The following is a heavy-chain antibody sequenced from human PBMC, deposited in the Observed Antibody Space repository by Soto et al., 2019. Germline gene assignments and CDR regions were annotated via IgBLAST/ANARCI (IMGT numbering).Heavy chain of an antibody. Sequence: QVQLVQSGAEVKKPGASVKVSCKASGYTFTSYAMHWVRQAPGQRLEWMGWINAGNGNTKYSQKFQGRVTITRDTSASTAYMELSSLRSEDTAVYYCASCEEIWYSSGWYPTSPYAFDIWGQGTMVTVSS. CDR3: ASCEEIWYSSGWYPTSPYAFDI. CDR1: GYTFTSYA. J-gene: IGHJ3*02. CDR2: INAGNGNT. V-gene: IGHV1-3*01. D-gene: IGHD6-19*01.